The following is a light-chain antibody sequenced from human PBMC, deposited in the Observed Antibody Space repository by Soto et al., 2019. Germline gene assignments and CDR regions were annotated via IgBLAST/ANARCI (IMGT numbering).Light chain of an antibody. CDR2: DVS. V-gene: IGKV3-11*01. Sequence: EVVLTQSPVTLSLAPGGRATLSCRASQSVSGYLAWYQQKPGQAPRLLIYDVSNRATGIPARFSGSGSGTDFTLTISSLEPEDFAIYYCQQRNYWQVTFGQGTRLEI. CDR3: QQRNYWQVT. J-gene: IGKJ5*01. CDR1: QSVSGY.